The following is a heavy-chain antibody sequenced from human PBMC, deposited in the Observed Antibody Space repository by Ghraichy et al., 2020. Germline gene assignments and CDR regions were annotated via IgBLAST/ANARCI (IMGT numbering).Heavy chain of an antibody. V-gene: IGHV3-23*01. CDR1: GFTFSSYA. CDR2: ISGSGGST. J-gene: IGHJ4*02. Sequence: GGFLRLSCAASGFTFSSYAMSWVRQAPGKGLEWVSTISGSGGSTYYADSVKGRFTLSRDNSKNTVYLQMNSLRVEDTAVFYCAKAPPRPAAATDWGQGTLVTVSS. D-gene: IGHD2-15*01. CDR3: AKAPPRPAAATD.